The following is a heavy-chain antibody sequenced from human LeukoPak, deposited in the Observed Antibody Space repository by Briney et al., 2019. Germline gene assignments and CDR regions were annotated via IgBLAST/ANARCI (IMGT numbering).Heavy chain of an antibody. D-gene: IGHD1-26*01. J-gene: IGHJ4*02. V-gene: IGHV5-51*01. CDR1: GYSFTSYW. Sequence: GESLKISCKGSGYSFTSYWIGWVRQMPGKGLEWMGIIYPGDSDTRYSPSFQGQVTISADKSISTAYLQWSSLKASDTAMYYCARPHEGGATYREFDYWGQGTLVTVSS. CDR3: ARPHEGGATYREFDY. CDR2: IYPGDSDT.